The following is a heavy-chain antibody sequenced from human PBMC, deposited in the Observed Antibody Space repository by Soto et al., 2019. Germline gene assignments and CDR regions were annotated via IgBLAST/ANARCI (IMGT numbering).Heavy chain of an antibody. D-gene: IGHD1-1*01. V-gene: IGHV3-53*02. CDR3: AGATGRY. CDR2: IYSGGNT. Sequence: VQLVETGGGLIQPGGSLRLSCTASGFTVSSNYMTWVRQAPGKGLEWVSVIYSGGNTYYADSVKGRFTSSRDKSKTTLYLQMNSLRAEDTAVYYCAGATGRYWGQGTLVTVSS. J-gene: IGHJ4*02. CDR1: GFTVSSNY.